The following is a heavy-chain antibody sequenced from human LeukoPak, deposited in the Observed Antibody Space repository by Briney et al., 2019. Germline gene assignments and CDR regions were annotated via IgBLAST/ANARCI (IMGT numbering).Heavy chain of an antibody. D-gene: IGHD2/OR15-2a*01. CDR2: AHPATSII. CDR3: ARRKFYGTYLDP. J-gene: IGHJ5*02. Sequence: GESLKISCKGPEYDFANYWIGWVRQPPGRGLEWMGIAHPATSIIHYGPSFQGQVTISFDRSLSTAYLQWTSLKASDSGMYFCARRKFYGTYLDPWGRGTLVTVSS. V-gene: IGHV5-51*01. CDR1: EYDFANYW.